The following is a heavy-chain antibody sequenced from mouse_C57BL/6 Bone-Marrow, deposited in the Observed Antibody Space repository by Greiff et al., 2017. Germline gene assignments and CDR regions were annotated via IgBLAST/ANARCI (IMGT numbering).Heavy chain of an antibody. CDR3: ARAGQLRPRYFDY. Sequence: SGFTFSDYYMAWVRQVPEKGLEWVANINYDGSSTYYLDSLKSRFIISRDNAKNILYLQMSSLMSEDTATYYCARAGQLRPRYFDYWGQGTTLTVSS. V-gene: IGHV5-16*01. J-gene: IGHJ2*01. CDR1: GFTFSDYY. D-gene: IGHD3-2*02. CDR2: INYDGSST.